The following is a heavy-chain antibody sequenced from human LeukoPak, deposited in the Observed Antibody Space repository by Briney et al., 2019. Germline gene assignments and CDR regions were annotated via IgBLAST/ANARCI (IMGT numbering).Heavy chain of an antibody. CDR1: GFTFSSYA. J-gene: IGHJ4*02. CDR3: ARGGDIVVVPAAIDSDY. CDR2: ISYDGSNK. Sequence: GGSLRLSCAASGFTFSSYAMHWVRQAPGKGLEWVAVISYDGSNKYYSDSVKGRFTISRDNSKNTLYLQMNSLRAEDTAVYYCARGGDIVVVPAAIDSDYWGQGTLVTVSS. D-gene: IGHD2-2*01. V-gene: IGHV3-30-3*01.